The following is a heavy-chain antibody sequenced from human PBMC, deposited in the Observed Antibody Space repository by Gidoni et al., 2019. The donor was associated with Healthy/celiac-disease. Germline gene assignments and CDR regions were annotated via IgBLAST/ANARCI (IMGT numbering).Heavy chain of an antibody. D-gene: IGHD4-17*01. CDR1: GFTCSGEG. Sequence: QVQLVESGGGGVQPGRSRRLSGAGAGFTCSGEGMHWVRQGPGKGLEGVSLIWYDGRNKYYGDSVKGRFTISRDNSKNTLYLQMNSLRAEDTAVYYCARDRAPLYGGPFYYYMDVWGKGTTVTVSS. CDR2: IWYDGRNK. V-gene: IGHV3-33*01. J-gene: IGHJ6*03. CDR3: ARDRAPLYGGPFYYYMDV.